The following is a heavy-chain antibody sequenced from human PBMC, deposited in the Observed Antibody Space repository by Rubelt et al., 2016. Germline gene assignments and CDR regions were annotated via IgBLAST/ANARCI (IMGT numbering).Heavy chain of an antibody. CDR2: ISGSGGST. D-gene: IGHD2-15*01. CDR1: GFTFSSYA. J-gene: IGHJ4*02. CDR3: AKSSGLVGNNFDY. Sequence: EVQLLESGGGLVQPGGSLRLSCAASGFTFSSYAMSWVRQAPGKGLEWVSAISGSGGSTYYADSVKGRFTIPRDNSKNTLYLQMNSLRAEDTAVYYCAKSSGLVGNNFDYWGQGTLVTVSS. V-gene: IGHV3-23*01.